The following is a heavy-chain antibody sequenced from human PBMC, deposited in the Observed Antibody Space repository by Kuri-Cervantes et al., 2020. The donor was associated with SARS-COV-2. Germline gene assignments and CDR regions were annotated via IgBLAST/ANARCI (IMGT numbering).Heavy chain of an antibody. CDR2: INHSGST. J-gene: IGHJ4*02. Sequence: SETLSLTCAVYGGSFSGYYWSWIRQPPGRGLEWIGEINHSGSTNYNPSLESRVTMSVDTSKNQFSLKLSSVTAADTAVYYCARGDSGVVPAASLDYWGQGTLVTGSS. CDR3: ARGDSGVVPAASLDY. CDR1: GGSFSGYY. D-gene: IGHD2-2*01. V-gene: IGHV4-34*01.